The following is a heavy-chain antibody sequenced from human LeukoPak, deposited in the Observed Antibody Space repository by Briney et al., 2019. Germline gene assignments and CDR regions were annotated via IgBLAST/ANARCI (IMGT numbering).Heavy chain of an antibody. J-gene: IGHJ4*02. D-gene: IGHD2-2*01. CDR2: IIPIFGTA. CDR1: GGTFSSYA. Sequence: GASVKASCKASGGTFSSYAITWVRQAPGQGLEWMGGIIPIFGTANYAQKFQGRVTITADESTSTAYMELSSLRSEDTAVYYCARDAPYCSSTSCYWDYWGQGTLVTVSS. CDR3: ARDAPYCSSTSCYWDY. V-gene: IGHV1-69*13.